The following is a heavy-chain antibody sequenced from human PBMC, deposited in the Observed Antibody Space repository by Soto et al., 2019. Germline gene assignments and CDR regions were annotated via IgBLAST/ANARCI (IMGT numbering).Heavy chain of an antibody. J-gene: IGHJ4*02. D-gene: IGHD3-3*01. CDR2: SFYRGST. V-gene: IGHV4-39*01. Sequence: QLQLQESGPGLVKPSETLSLTCTVSGGSISSRSHYWGWIRQSPGKHLEWIGSSFYRGSTHYNPSLKXXXXXXXXXXXXXXXXXXXXXXXXXXXVYYCATADGFGVVTPFFEYWGQGILVTVSS. CDR3: ATADGFGVVTPFFEY. CDR1: GGSISSRSHY.